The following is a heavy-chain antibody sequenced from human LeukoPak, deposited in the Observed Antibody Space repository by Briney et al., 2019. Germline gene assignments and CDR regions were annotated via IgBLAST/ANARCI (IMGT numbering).Heavy chain of an antibody. V-gene: IGHV4-61*02. J-gene: IGHJ5*02. Sequence: SETLSLTCTVSGGSISSGSYYWSWIRQPAGKGLERIGRIYTSGSTNYNPSLKSRVTISVDTSKNQFSLKLSSVTAADTAVYYCARDMGIYDYVWGGYRPTKNWFDPWGQGTLVTVSS. CDR1: GGSISSGSYY. D-gene: IGHD3-16*02. CDR3: ARDMGIYDYVWGGYRPTKNWFDP. CDR2: IYTSGST.